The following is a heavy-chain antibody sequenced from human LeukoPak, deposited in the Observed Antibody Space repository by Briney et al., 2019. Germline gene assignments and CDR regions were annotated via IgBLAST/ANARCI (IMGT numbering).Heavy chain of an antibody. CDR1: GYTFTGYY. Sequence: ASVKLSCKASGYTFTGYYMHCVRQAPGQGLEWMGWMNPNSGNTGHAQKFQGRVTITRNKSISTAYMELSSLRSEDTAVYYCARGRLTYDFWSGYPRLAWFDPWGQGTLVTVSS. CDR2: MNPNSGNT. J-gene: IGHJ5*02. V-gene: IGHV1-8*03. D-gene: IGHD3-3*01. CDR3: ARGRLTYDFWSGYPRLAWFDP.